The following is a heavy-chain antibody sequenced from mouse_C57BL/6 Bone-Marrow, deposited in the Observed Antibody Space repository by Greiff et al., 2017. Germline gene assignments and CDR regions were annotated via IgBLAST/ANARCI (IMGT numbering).Heavy chain of an antibody. CDR1: GYTFTEYT. CDR2: FYPGSGSI. J-gene: IGHJ2*01. Sequence: QVQLQQSGAELVKPGASVKLSCKASGYTFTEYTIHWVKQRSGQGLEWIGWFYPGSGSIKYNEKFKDKATLTADKSSSTVYMELSRLTSEDSAVXFCARHEDTRSCSSLYFDYWGQGTTLTVSS. V-gene: IGHV1-62-2*01. D-gene: IGHD1-1*01. CDR3: ARHEDTRSCSSLYFDY.